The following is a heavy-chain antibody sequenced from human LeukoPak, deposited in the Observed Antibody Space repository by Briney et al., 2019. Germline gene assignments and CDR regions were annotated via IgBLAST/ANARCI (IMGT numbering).Heavy chain of an antibody. J-gene: IGHJ3*02. CDR2: IYYSGST. V-gene: IGHV4-59*01. CDR3: ARDKSSGWYDAFDI. CDR1: GGSISDYY. Sequence: SETLSLTCTVSGGSISDYYWSWIRQPPGKGLEWIGYIYYSGSTNYNPSLKSRVTISVDTSKNQFSLKLSSVTAADTAVYYCARDKSSGWYDAFDIWGQGTMVTVSS. D-gene: IGHD6-19*01.